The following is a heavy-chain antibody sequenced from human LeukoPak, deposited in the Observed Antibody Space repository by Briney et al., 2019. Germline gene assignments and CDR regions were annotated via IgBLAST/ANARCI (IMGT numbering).Heavy chain of an antibody. D-gene: IGHD6-13*01. CDR3: ARGIAAAGPQAFDI. Sequence: SETLSLTCTVSGGSISSYYWSWIRQPAGKGLECIGRIYTSGSTNYNPSLKSRVTMSVDTSKNQFSLKLSSVTAADTAVYYCARGIAAAGPQAFDIWGQGTMVTVSS. CDR1: GGSISSYY. J-gene: IGHJ3*02. CDR2: IYTSGST. V-gene: IGHV4-4*07.